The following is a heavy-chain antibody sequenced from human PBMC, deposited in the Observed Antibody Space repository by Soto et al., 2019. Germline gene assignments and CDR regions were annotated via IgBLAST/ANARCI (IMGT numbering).Heavy chain of an antibody. D-gene: IGHD1-20*01. CDR3: ARDLTATSGYFDY. V-gene: IGHV1-69*13. J-gene: IGHJ4*02. CDR2: IIPTIGTA. CDR1: GGTFGSYA. Sequence: GASVKVSCKASGGTFGSYAVTWVRQAPGQGLEWMGGIIPTIGTANYAQKFQGRVSITADESTSTAYMELSSLRSEDSAVYYCARDLTATSGYFDYWGQGTLVTVSS.